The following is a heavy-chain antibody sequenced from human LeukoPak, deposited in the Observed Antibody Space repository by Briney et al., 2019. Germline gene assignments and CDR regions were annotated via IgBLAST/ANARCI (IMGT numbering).Heavy chain of an antibody. D-gene: IGHD4-17*01. J-gene: IGHJ4*02. V-gene: IGHV1-8*03. CDR1: GYTFTSYH. CDR2: MNPYSGDR. Sequence: GASVKVSCKTSGYTFTSYHINWVRQATGQGLEWMGWMNPYSGDRGYAQNFQGRVSITSDASIGTAYMELSSLRSDDTAVYFCARTTSLTASRYDYWGRGILVTVSS. CDR3: ARTTSLTASRYDY.